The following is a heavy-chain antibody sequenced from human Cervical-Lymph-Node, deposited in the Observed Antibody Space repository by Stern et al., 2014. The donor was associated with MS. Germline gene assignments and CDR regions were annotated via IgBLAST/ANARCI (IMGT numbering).Heavy chain of an antibody. CDR1: GYTFTNNW. CDR3: ARPPPRRKWDDPNYGMDV. V-gene: IGHV5-51*03. CDR2: IYPDDSDI. D-gene: IGHD1-1*01. J-gene: IGHJ6*02. Sequence: EVQLVESGAEVKKPGESLKISCKGSGYTFTNNWIAWVRQMPGKGLEWMGIIYPDDSDIRYSPSLQGQVTISADKSLSTAYLPLRSLKAADSAVYYCARPPPRRKWDDPNYGMDVWGQGTTVTVSS.